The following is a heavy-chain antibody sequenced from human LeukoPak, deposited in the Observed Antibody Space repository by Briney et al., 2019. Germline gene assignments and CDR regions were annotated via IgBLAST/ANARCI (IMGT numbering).Heavy chain of an antibody. D-gene: IGHD2-2*02. CDR1: GGTFSSYA. Sequence: SVKVSCKASGGTFSSYAISGVRQAPGQGLEWMGRIIPILGIANYAQKFHGRVTITADKSPSTGYMELRSLRAEDTAVHYCARGEYCSSTSFYIRPNHYWGQGTLVTVSS. J-gene: IGHJ4*02. V-gene: IGHV1-69*04. CDR3: ARGEYCSSTSFYIRPNHY. CDR2: IIPILGIA.